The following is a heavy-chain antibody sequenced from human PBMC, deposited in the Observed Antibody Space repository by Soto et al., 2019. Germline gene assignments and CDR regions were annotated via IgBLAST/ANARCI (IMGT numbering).Heavy chain of an antibody. CDR3: AIALLSSGWYGCFDY. CDR2: IYTSGST. D-gene: IGHD6-19*01. J-gene: IGHJ4*02. Sequence: SETLSLTCTVSGGSISSYYWSWIRQPAGKGLEWIGRIYTSGSTNYNPSLKSRVTMSVDTSKNQFSLKLSSVTAADTAVYYCAIALLSSGWYGCFDYWGQGTLVTGSS. CDR1: GGSISSYY. V-gene: IGHV4-4*07.